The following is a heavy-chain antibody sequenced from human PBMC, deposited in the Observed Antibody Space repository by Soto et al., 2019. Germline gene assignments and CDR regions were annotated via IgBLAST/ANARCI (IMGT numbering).Heavy chain of an antibody. D-gene: IGHD1-26*01. CDR3: TTCSGSYYLERYYYYGMDV. CDR1: GFTFSNAW. CDR2: IKSKTDGGTT. J-gene: IGHJ6*02. Sequence: PGGSLRLSCAASGFTFSNAWMSWVRQAPGKGLEWVGRIKSKTDGGTTDYAAPVKGRFTISRDDSKNTLYLQMNSLKTEDTAVYYCTTCSGSYYLERYYYYGMDVWGQGTTVTSP. V-gene: IGHV3-15*01.